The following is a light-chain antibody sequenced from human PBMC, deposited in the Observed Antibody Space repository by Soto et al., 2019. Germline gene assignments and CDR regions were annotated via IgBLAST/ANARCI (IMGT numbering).Light chain of an antibody. CDR3: SSHAGSNNVVV. Sequence: QSVLTQPPSASGSPGQSVTISCTGTSSDIGGYNYVSWYQQHPGKAPKLMIYELSKRPSGVPDRFSGSKSGNTASLTVSGLQAEDEAVYYCSSHAGSNNVVVFGGGTKVTVL. CDR2: ELS. J-gene: IGLJ2*01. CDR1: SSDIGGYNY. V-gene: IGLV2-8*01.